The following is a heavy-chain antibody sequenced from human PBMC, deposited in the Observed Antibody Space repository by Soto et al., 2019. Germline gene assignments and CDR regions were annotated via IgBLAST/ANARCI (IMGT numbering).Heavy chain of an antibody. CDR2: IYPSGST. D-gene: IGHD6-13*01. J-gene: IGHJ3*02. CDR1: CGSIISSNW. Sequence: PSEHLPLTCAFCCGSIISSNWWSWVRQPPGKGLEWIGEIYPSGSTNYTPSLKSRVAIAVDKSKNQFSLKLSSVTAADTAVYDCARDDGSSWDNDAVDIWCQGAMVT. V-gene: IGHV4-4*02. CDR3: ARDDGSSWDNDAVDI.